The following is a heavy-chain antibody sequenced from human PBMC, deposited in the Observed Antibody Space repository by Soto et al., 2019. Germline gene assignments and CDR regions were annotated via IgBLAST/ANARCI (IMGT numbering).Heavy chain of an antibody. CDR2: ISYDGSNK. CDR1: GFTFSSYG. V-gene: IGHV3-30*18. CDR3: AKGAFSSWYKEAAYYGMDV. D-gene: IGHD6-13*01. Sequence: ESGGGVVQPGRSLRLSCAASGFTFSSYGMHWVRQAPGKGLEWVAVISYDGSNKYYADSMKGRFTISRDNSKNTLYLQMNSLRPEDTAVYFCAKGAFSSWYKEAAYYGMDVWGQGTTVTVSS. J-gene: IGHJ6*02.